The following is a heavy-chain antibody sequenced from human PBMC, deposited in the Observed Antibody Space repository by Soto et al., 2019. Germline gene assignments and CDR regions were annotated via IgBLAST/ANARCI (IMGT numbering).Heavy chain of an antibody. D-gene: IGHD3-10*01. Sequence: GASVKVSCKASGYTFTIYALHWVRQAPGQRLEWMGWINGGNGDTKYSQKFQGRVTFTRDMSASTAYMELSRLTSEDTAVYYCAIDARGDEAPMDYWGQGTLVTVSS. CDR1: GYTFTIYA. V-gene: IGHV1-3*01. CDR2: INGGNGDT. CDR3: AIDARGDEAPMDY. J-gene: IGHJ4*02.